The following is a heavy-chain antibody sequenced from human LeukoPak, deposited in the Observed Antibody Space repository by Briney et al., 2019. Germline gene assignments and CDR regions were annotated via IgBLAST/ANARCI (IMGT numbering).Heavy chain of an antibody. D-gene: IGHD3-16*01. V-gene: IGHV4-39*01. CDR2: IYYSGST. J-gene: IGHJ6*02. CDR1: GGSISSSSYY. CDR3: ARRGMMNYYYCGMDV. Sequence: SETLSPTCTVSGGSISSSSYYWGWIRQPPGKGLEWIGSIYYSGSTYYNPSLKSRVTISVDTSKNQFSLKLSSVTAADTAVYYCARRGMMNYYYCGMDVWGQGTTVTVSS.